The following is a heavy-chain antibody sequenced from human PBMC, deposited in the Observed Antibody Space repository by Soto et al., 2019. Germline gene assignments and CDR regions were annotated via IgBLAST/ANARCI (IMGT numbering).Heavy chain of an antibody. CDR2: ISSSSSYT. D-gene: IGHD3-22*01. J-gene: IGHJ5*02. Sequence: QVQLVESGGGLVKPGGSLRLSCAASGFTFSDYYMSWIRQAPGKGLEWVSYISSSSSYTNYADSVKGRFTISRDNAKNSLYLQMNSLRAEDTAVYYCARDWDSSGYYYEPWGQGTLVTVSS. CDR3: ARDWDSSGYYYEP. CDR1: GFTFSDYY. V-gene: IGHV3-11*06.